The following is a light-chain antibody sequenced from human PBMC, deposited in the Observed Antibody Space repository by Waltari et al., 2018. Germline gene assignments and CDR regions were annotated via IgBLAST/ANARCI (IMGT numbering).Light chain of an antibody. Sequence: DIQLTQSPSFLSASLGDRVTITCRASQDIKIYLAWYQQKPGKAPNLLISVASTLQVGVPSRFSGSGSGTEFFLTISSLQPEDFATYFCQQLETYPLTFGGGTKVEIK. J-gene: IGKJ4*01. CDR2: VAS. CDR3: QQLETYPLT. CDR1: QDIKIY. V-gene: IGKV1-9*01.